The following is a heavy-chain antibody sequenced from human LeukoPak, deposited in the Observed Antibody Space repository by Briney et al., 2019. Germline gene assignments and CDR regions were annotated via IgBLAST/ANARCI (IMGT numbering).Heavy chain of an antibody. Sequence: PSETLSLTCTVSGGSISSSSYYWGWIRQPPGKGLEWIGSIYYSGSTYYSPSLKSRVTISVDTSKNQFSLRLSSVTAADTAVYYCARQVTFGYAYAYYFDYWGQGTLVTVSS. CDR2: IYYSGST. V-gene: IGHV4-39*01. CDR3: ARQVTFGYAYAYYFDY. J-gene: IGHJ4*02. CDR1: GGSISSSSYY. D-gene: IGHD3-16*01.